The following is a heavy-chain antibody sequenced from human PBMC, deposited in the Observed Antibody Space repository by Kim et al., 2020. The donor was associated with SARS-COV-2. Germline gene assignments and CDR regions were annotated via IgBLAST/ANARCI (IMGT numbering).Heavy chain of an antibody. Sequence: SVKVSCKASGGTFSSYTISWVRQAPGQGLEWMGRIIPILGIANYAQKFQGRVTITADKSTSTAYMELSSLRSEDTAVYYCARTPLGYCSGGSCSNHLDYWGQGTLVTVSS. V-gene: IGHV1-69*02. J-gene: IGHJ4*02. CDR2: IIPILGIA. D-gene: IGHD2-15*01. CDR3: ARTPLGYCSGGSCSNHLDY. CDR1: GGTFSSYT.